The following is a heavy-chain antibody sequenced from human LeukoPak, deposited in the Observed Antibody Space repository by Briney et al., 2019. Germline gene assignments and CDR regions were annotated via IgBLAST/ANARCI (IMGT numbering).Heavy chain of an antibody. V-gene: IGHV3-53*01. J-gene: IGHJ4*02. CDR2: IFSNGDT. CDR3: TRDQMNY. D-gene: IGHD5-24*01. Sequence: GGSLRLSCTASEFTVSRNYMLWVRQAPGKGLEWVSLIFSNGDTHYADSVKGRFTISRDTSKNTVSLQINSLRVEDTAMYYCTRDQMNYWGQGTLVTVSS. CDR1: EFTVSRNY.